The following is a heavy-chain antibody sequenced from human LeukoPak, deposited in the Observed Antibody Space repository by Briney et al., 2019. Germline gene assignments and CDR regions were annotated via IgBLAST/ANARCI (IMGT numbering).Heavy chain of an antibody. V-gene: IGHV3-74*01. CDR3: AREDVDITVATSGAFDI. J-gene: IGHJ3*02. CDR1: GFTFNRFW. CDR2: IISDGSST. D-gene: IGHD6-19*01. Sequence: SGGSLRLSCAGSGFTFNRFWMHWVRQAPGKGLVWVSRIISDGSSTNYADSVKGRFTISRDNAKNTLYLQMNSLRAEDTALYYCAREDVDITVATSGAFDIWGQGTMVTVSS.